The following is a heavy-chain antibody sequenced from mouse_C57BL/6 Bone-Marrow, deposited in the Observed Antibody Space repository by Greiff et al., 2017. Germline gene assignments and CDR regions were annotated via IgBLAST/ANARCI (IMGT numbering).Heavy chain of an antibody. CDR2: IFPGSGST. CDR1: GYTFTDYY. J-gene: IGHJ4*01. Sequence: VQLQQSGPELVKPGASVKISCKASGYTFTDYYINWVKQRPGQGLEWIGWIFPGSGSTYYNEKFKGKATLTVDKSSSTAYMLLSSLTSEDSAVYFCARYDYGSRRDYAMDYWGQGTSVTVSS. CDR3: ARYDYGSRRDYAMDY. D-gene: IGHD1-1*01. V-gene: IGHV1-75*01.